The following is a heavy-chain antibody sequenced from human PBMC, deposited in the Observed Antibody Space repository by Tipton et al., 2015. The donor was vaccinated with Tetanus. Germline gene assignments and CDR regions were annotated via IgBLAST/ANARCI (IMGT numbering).Heavy chain of an antibody. CDR3: ARYPDYYDSSGYYYSFLAD. CDR2: INTNTGNP. Sequence: QLVQSGAEMKKPGASVKVSCKASGYSFTSYDINWVRQAPGQGLEWMGWINTNTGNPTYAQGFTGRFVFSLDTSVSTAYLQISSLKAEDTAVYYCARYPDYYDSSGYYYSFLADWGQGTLVTVSS. CDR1: GYSFTSYD. J-gene: IGHJ4*02. V-gene: IGHV7-4-1*02. D-gene: IGHD3-22*01.